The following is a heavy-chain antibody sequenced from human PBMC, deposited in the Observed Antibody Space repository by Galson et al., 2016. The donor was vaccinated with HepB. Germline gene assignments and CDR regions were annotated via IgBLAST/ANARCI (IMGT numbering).Heavy chain of an antibody. Sequence: SVKVSCKASGYSFTSFGITWVRQAPGQGLEWMGGISPSNGDKRLAQVLQDRVIMTADTSTNTAYMELQNLRFDDSAVYYCARESGKLALDPWGRGTLVTVS. CDR3: ARESGKLALDP. D-gene: IGHD1-26*01. V-gene: IGHV1-18*04. J-gene: IGHJ5*02. CDR2: ISPSNGDK. CDR1: GYSFTSFG.